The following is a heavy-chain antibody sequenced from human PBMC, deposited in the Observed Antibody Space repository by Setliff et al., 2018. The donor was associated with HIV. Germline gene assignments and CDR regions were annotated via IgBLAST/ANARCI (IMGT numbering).Heavy chain of an antibody. CDR1: GGSISSHY. CDR2: IYTSGST. Sequence: PSETLSLTCTVSGGSISSHYWSWIRQPPGKGLEWIGHIYTSGSTNYNPSLKSRVTMSVGTSKNQFSLKLSSVTAADTAVYYCAREERREAFDIWGQGTMVTVSS. CDR3: AREERREAFDI. D-gene: IGHD1-1*01. J-gene: IGHJ3*02. V-gene: IGHV4-4*08.